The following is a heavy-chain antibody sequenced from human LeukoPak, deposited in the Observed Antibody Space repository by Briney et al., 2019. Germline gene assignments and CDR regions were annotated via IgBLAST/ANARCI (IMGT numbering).Heavy chain of an antibody. J-gene: IGHJ4*02. CDR2: ISSSGSTI. CDR1: GFTFSSYE. Sequence: PGGSLRLSCAASGFTFSSYEMNWVRQAPGKGLEWVSYISSSGSTIYYADSVKGRFTISRDNAKNSLSLQMNSLRAEDTAVYYCARDSARGGFDYWGQGTLVTVSS. D-gene: IGHD3-10*01. CDR3: ARDSARGGFDY. V-gene: IGHV3-48*03.